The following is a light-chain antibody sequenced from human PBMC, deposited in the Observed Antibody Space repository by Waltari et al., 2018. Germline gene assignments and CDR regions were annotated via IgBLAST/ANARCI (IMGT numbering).Light chain of an antibody. Sequence: DIQMTQSPSSLSASVGDTVTISCRASQTIDVYLNWYQKQPGKAPNLLIHAASTLLIGVPSRFSGFGSETEFTLTITGLQPEDFATYYCQQSLDSPYTFGQGTRLEI. CDR1: QTIDVY. CDR3: QQSLDSPYT. V-gene: IGKV1-39*01. CDR2: AAS. J-gene: IGKJ2*01.